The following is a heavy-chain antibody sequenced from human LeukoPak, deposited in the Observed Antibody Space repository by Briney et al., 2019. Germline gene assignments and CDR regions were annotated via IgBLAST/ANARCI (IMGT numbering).Heavy chain of an antibody. J-gene: IGHJ4*02. CDR1: GGSISSGDYY. Sequence: SQTLSLTCTVSGGSISSGDYYWSWIRQPPGKGLEWIGYIYYSGSTNYNPSLKSRVTMSVDTSKNQFSLKLSSVTAADTAVYYCARGLDYDILTGPFDYWGQGTLVTVSS. D-gene: IGHD3-9*01. V-gene: IGHV4-30-4*08. CDR3: ARGLDYDILTGPFDY. CDR2: IYYSGST.